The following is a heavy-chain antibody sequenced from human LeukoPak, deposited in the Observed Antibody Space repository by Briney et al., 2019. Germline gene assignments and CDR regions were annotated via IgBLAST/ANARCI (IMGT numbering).Heavy chain of an antibody. CDR1: GYTLTELS. D-gene: IGHD3-22*01. CDR2: FDPEDGET. CDR3: ATAPRWLFRNGMDV. Sequence: GASVKVSCKVSGYTLTELSMHWVRQAPGKGLEWMGGFDPEDGETIYAQKFQGRVTMTEDTSTDTAYMELSSLRSEDTAVYYCATAPRWLFRNGMDVWGQGATVTVSS. V-gene: IGHV1-24*01. J-gene: IGHJ6*02.